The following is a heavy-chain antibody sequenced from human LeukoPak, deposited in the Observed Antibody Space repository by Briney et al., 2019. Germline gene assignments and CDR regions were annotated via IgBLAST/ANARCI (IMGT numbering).Heavy chain of an antibody. CDR1: GFTFSSYE. V-gene: IGHV3-48*03. D-gene: IGHD3-3*01. J-gene: IGHJ6*02. CDR2: ISSSGSTI. Sequence: GGSLRLSCAASGFTFSSYEMNWVRQAPGKGLEWVSYISSSGSTIYYADSVKGRFTISRDNAKNSLYLQMNSLRAEDTAVYYCARALLPVRFLGYYGMDVWGRGTTVTVSS. CDR3: ARALLPVRFLGYYGMDV.